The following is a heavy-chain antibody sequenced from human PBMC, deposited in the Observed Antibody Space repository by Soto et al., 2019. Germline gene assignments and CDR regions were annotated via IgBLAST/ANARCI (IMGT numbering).Heavy chain of an antibody. CDR2: ISGSGDST. V-gene: IGHV3-23*01. Sequence: GGSLRLSCAASGFTFSSYAMNWVRQAPGKGLEWVSGISGSGDSTYNAHSVKGRFTISRENSKNTLYLQMNSLRAEDTAVYYCAKGVTGYYYIFDYWGQGTLVTVSS. J-gene: IGHJ4*02. CDR3: AKGVTGYYYIFDY. CDR1: GFTFSSYA. D-gene: IGHD3-22*01.